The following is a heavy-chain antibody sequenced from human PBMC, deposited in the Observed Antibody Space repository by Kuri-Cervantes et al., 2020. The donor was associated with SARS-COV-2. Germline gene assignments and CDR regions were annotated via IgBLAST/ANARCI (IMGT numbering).Heavy chain of an antibody. D-gene: IGHD3-3*01. Sequence: GSLRLSCTVSGGSISSYYWSWIRQPPGKGLEWIGYIYYSGSTNYDPSLKSRVTISVDTSKNQFSLKLSSVTAADTAVYYCARGRRITIFGVVIIGGGWFDPWGQGTLVTVSS. CDR3: ARGRRITIFGVVIIGGGWFDP. CDR2: IYYSGST. CDR1: GGSISSYY. J-gene: IGHJ5*02. V-gene: IGHV4-59*12.